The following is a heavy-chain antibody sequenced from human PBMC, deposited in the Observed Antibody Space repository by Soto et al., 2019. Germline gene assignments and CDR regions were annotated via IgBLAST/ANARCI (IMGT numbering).Heavy chain of an antibody. Sequence: GASVKVSCKASGYTFTSYSMRWVRQAPGQGLEWMGIINPSGGSASYAQKFQGRVTMTRDTSTSTVYMELSSLRSDDTAVYYCARAIYTSGFFDCWGQGTLVTVSS. CDR1: GYTFTSYS. CDR3: ARAIYTSGFFDC. J-gene: IGHJ4*02. V-gene: IGHV1-46*01. CDR2: INPSGGSA. D-gene: IGHD3-9*01.